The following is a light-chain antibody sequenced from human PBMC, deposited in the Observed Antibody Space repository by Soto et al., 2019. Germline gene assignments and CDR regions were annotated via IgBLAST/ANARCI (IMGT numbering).Light chain of an antibody. Sequence: ETVMPQSPATLSVSPGERATLSCRASQSVSSNLAWYQQKPGQPPRLLIYDIYTTATDIPTRFSDSGSGTEFTITISSLQSEDFAVYYCQQSNSWPLTFGGVTKVEIK. CDR3: QQSNSWPLT. V-gene: IGKV3D-15*01. CDR1: QSVSSN. J-gene: IGKJ4*01. CDR2: DIY.